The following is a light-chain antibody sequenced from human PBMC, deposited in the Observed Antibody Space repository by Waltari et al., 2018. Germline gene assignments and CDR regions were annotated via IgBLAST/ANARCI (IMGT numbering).Light chain of an antibody. V-gene: IGKV2-30*01. Sequence: DVVMTQSPLSLPVTLGQPASISCRSGQSLVYTDGNTYLRWFQQRPGQSPRRLTYKVSSRDARVPDRCGGSGAGTDFTLKISGVEAEYIGIYYCMQGIHWPFTFGPGTKVDIK. J-gene: IGKJ3*01. CDR3: MQGIHWPFT. CDR1: QSLVYTDGNTY. CDR2: KVS.